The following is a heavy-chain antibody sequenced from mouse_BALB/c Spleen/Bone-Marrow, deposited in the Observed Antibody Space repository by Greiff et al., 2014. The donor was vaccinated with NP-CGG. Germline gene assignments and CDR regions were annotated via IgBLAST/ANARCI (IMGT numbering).Heavy chain of an antibody. J-gene: IGHJ2*01. CDR2: IYPGDGDT. V-gene: IGHV1-80*01. CDR3: ARSGYGGSYDY. D-gene: IGHD1-1*01. CDR1: GYVFSTYW. Sequence: VQLVESGAELVRPGSSVKISCKASGYVFSTYWMNWVKQRPGQGLEWIGQIYPGDGDTNYNGKFKGTATLTADKSSSTAYMQLSSLTSEDSAVYFCARSGYGGSYDYWGQGTTLTVSS.